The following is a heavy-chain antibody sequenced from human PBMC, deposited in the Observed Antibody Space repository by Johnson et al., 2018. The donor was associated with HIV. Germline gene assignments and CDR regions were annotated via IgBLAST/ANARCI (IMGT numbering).Heavy chain of an antibody. CDR3: ARDFSLVGGWSPFDI. V-gene: IGHV3-11*04. CDR1: GFTFSDYY. Sequence: QVQLVESGGGWVQPGGSLRLSCAASGFTFSDYYMSWIRQAPGKGLEWVSNISSSGSTIYFADSVKGRFTISRDNSKNTLSLQMNSLRAEDTAVYYCARDFSLVGGWSPFDIWGQGTMVTVSS. D-gene: IGHD6-19*01. CDR2: ISSSGSTI. J-gene: IGHJ3*02.